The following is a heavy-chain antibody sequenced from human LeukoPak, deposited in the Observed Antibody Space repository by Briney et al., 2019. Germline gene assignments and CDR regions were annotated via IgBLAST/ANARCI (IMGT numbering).Heavy chain of an antibody. CDR1: GFTFSDYY. Sequence: PGGSLRLSCAASGFTFSDYYMSWIRQAPGKGLEWVSYISSSGSTIYYADSVKGRFTISRDNAKNSLYLQMNSLRAEDTAVYYCARDYTAIPCDYYYYMDVWGKGTTVTVSS. D-gene: IGHD5-18*01. J-gene: IGHJ6*03. V-gene: IGHV3-11*01. CDR2: ISSSGSTI. CDR3: ARDYTAIPCDYYYYMDV.